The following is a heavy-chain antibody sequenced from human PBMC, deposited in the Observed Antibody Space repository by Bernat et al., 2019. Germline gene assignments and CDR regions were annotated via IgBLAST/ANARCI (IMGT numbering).Heavy chain of an antibody. J-gene: IGHJ4*02. CDR3: ARGIWDSHSGYYFDY. D-gene: IGHD3/OR15-3a*01. V-gene: IGHV1-46*01. CDR1: GYTFSSYY. CDR2: INPSGGST. Sequence: QVQVVQSGAEVKKPGASVKVSCKASGYTFSSYYMHLVRQAPGQGLEWMGIINPSGGSTRYAQKFQGRVTVTRDTSTSTVYMELSSLRSEDTAVYYCARGIWDSHSGYYFDYWGQGTLVTVSS.